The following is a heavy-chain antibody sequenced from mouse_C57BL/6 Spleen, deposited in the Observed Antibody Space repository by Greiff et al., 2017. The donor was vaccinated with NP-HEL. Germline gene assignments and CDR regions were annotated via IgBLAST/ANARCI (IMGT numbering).Heavy chain of an antibody. CDR2: IDPSDSYT. V-gene: IGHV1-50*01. Sequence: QVQLQQPGAELVKPGASVKLSCKASGYTFTSYWMQWVKQRPGQGLEWIGEIDPSDSYTNYNQKFKGKATLTVDTSSSTAYMQLSSLTSEDSAVYYCARLGYYYGSRDWYFDVWGTGTTVTVSS. D-gene: IGHD1-1*01. J-gene: IGHJ1*03. CDR1: GYTFTSYW. CDR3: ARLGYYYGSRDWYFDV.